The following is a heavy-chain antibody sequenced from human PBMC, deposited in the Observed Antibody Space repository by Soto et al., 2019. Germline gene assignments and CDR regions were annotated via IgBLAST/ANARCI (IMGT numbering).Heavy chain of an antibody. D-gene: IGHD4-17*01. J-gene: IGHJ4*02. Sequence: SETLSLTCTVSGGSISSYYWSWIRQPPGKGLEWIGYIYYSGSTNYNPSLKSRVTISVDTSKNQFSLKLSSVTAADTAVYYCARDRHYGRFEYWGQGTLVTVSS. V-gene: IGHV4-59*01. CDR2: IYYSGST. CDR1: GGSISSYY. CDR3: ARDRHYGRFEY.